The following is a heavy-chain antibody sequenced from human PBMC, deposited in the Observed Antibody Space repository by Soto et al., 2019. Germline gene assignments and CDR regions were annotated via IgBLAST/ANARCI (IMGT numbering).Heavy chain of an antibody. J-gene: IGHJ4*02. CDR3: TTLPYYDFWSGYYTNFDK. CDR1: GFTFSNAW. D-gene: IGHD3-3*01. V-gene: IGHV3-15*01. Sequence: GGSLRLSCAASGFTFSNAWMSWVRQAPWKGLEWVGRIKSKTDGGTTDYAAPVKGRFTISRDDSKNTLYLQMNSLKTEDTAVYYCTTLPYYDFWSGYYTNFDKWGQGTLVTVSS. CDR2: IKSKTDGGTT.